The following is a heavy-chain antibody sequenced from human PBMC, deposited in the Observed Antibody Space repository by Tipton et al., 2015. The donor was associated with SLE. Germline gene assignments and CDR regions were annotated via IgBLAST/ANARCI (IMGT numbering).Heavy chain of an antibody. Sequence: TLSLTCAVSGGSITSSSYFWAWIRQPPGKGLEWLGYISDGGGTNYNPSLKNRVTISVDPAKTQFSLKMTSVTAADTAVYYCARGMVTWRGAILGVDVWGQGTTVNVSS. CDR3: ARGMVTWRGAILGVDV. J-gene: IGHJ6*02. CDR1: GGSITSSSYF. CDR2: ISDGGGT. V-gene: IGHV4-61*05. D-gene: IGHD2-21*02.